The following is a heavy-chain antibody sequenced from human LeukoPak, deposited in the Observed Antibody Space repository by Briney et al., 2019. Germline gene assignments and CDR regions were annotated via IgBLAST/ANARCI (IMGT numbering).Heavy chain of an antibody. Sequence: GGSLRLSCAASGFTFSSYSMNWVRQAPGKGLEWVSSISSSSSYIYYADSVKGRFTISRDNAKNSLYLQMHSLRAEDTAVYYCAREGLAADEQIYYYYYGMDVWGKGTTVTVSS. CDR1: GFTFSSYS. CDR2: ISSSSSYI. D-gene: IGHD6-13*01. J-gene: IGHJ6*04. CDR3: AREGLAADEQIYYYYYGMDV. V-gene: IGHV3-21*01.